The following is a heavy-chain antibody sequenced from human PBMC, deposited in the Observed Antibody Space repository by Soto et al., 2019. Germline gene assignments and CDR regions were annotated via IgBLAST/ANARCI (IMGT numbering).Heavy chain of an antibody. Sequence: PWGSLRLSCAASGIMFFQYAISWFGLSPGKGLEWVSVVGLSGASTFYADSVRGRFTISRDNSENTLYLQMNSLRAADTALYFCARSYYYDSTGYYRTFDYWGPGTLVTVSS. CDR3: ARSYYYDSTGYYRTFDY. CDR2: VGLSGAST. CDR1: GIMFFQYA. V-gene: IGHV3-23*01. D-gene: IGHD3-22*01. J-gene: IGHJ4*02.